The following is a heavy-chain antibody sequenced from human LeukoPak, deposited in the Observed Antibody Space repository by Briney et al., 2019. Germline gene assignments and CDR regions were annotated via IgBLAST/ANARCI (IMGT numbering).Heavy chain of an antibody. CDR1: GFTFSDYY. CDR3: ARDNGSSPRCDAFDG. V-gene: IGHV3-11*01. D-gene: IGHD6-13*01. CDR2: ISSSGSTI. J-gene: IGHJ3*01. Sequence: GGSLRLSCAASGFTFSDYYMSWIRQAPGKGLEWVSYISSSGSTIYYADSVKGRFTISRDNAKNSLYLQMNILRAEKTAVYYCARDNGSSPRCDAFDGWGQGTMVTVSS.